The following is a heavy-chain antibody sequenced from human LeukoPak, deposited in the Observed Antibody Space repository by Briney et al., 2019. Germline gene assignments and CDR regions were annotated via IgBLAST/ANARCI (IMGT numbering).Heavy chain of an antibody. J-gene: IGHJ4*02. CDR2: IYSGGST. D-gene: IGHD3-22*01. Sequence: GGSLRLSCAASGFTVSSNYMSWVRQAPGKGLEWVSVIYSGGSTYYADSVKGRFTISRDNSKNTLYLQMNSLRAEDTAVYYCARRPTYYYDSAGDFDYWGQGTLVTVSS. CDR3: ARRPTYYYDSAGDFDY. CDR1: GFTVSSNY. V-gene: IGHV3-53*01.